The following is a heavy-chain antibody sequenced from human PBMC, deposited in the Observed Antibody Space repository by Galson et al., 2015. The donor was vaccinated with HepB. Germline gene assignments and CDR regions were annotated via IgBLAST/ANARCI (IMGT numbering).Heavy chain of an antibody. D-gene: IGHD2-15*01. CDR3: ATRVVAGTRGNYFDY. CDR2: IGGGGINT. Sequence: SLRLSCAASGFTFSSYAMGWVRQAPGKGPEWVSTIGGGGINTYYADSLKGRFTISRDNSKNTLFLQISSLRAEDTAVYYCATRVVAGTRGNYFDYWGQGTLVTVSS. J-gene: IGHJ4*02. V-gene: IGHV3-23*01. CDR1: GFTFSSYA.